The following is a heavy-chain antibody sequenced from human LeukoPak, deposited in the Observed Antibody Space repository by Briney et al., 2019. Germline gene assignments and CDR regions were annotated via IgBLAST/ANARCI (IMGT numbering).Heavy chain of an antibody. Sequence: GGSLRLSCAASGFTFSSYWIHWVRQAPGKGLVWVSRINSDGSSTSYADSVKGRFTTSRDNAKNTLYLQMNSLRAEDTAVYYCATDTGYSSSWYEGYYFDYWGQGTLVTVSS. J-gene: IGHJ4*02. V-gene: IGHV3-74*01. D-gene: IGHD6-13*01. CDR3: ATDTGYSSSWYEGYYFDY. CDR1: GFTFSSYW. CDR2: INSDGSST.